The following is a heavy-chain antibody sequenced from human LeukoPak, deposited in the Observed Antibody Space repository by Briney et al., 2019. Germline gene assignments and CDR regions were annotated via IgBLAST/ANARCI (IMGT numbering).Heavy chain of an antibody. Sequence: QTGGSLRLSCAASGFTFSSYGMSWVRQAPGKGLEWVSAISASAAMTYYADSVKGRFTVSRDNSNNRLYLHMSGLTAADTAVYYCAKDRSIGTYYTFDHWGQGSLVTVSS. CDR2: ISASAAMT. CDR1: GFTFSSYG. J-gene: IGHJ4*02. V-gene: IGHV3-23*01. CDR3: AKDRSIGTYYTFDH. D-gene: IGHD1-26*01.